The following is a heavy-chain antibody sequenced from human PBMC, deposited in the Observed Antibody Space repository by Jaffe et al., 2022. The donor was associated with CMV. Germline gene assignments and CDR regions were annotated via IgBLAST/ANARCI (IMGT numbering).Heavy chain of an antibody. CDR3: ARDLFMTTVVTDGGN. D-gene: IGHD4-17*01. J-gene: IGHJ4*02. CDR2: ISSSSSYI. Sequence: EVQLVESGGGLVKPGGSLRLSCAASGFTFSSYSMNWVRQAPGKGLEWVSSISSSSSYIYYADSVKGRFTISRDNAKNSLYLQMNSLRAEDTAVYYCARDLFMTTVVTDGGNWGQGTLVTVSS. V-gene: IGHV3-21*01. CDR1: GFTFSSYS.